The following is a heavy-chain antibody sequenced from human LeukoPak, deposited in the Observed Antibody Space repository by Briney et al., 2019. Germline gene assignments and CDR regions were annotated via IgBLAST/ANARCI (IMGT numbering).Heavy chain of an antibody. CDR3: ARRGRYCSSTSCTHWFDP. V-gene: IGHV5-51*01. CDR1: GYSFTSYW. CDR2: IYPGDSDT. D-gene: IGHD2-2*01. J-gene: IGHJ5*02. Sequence: GESLKISCKGSGYSFTSYWIGWVRQMPGKGLEWMGIIYPGDSDTRYSPSFQGQVTISADKSISTAYLQWSSLKASDTAMYYCARRGRYCSSTSCTHWFDPWGQGTLVTVSS.